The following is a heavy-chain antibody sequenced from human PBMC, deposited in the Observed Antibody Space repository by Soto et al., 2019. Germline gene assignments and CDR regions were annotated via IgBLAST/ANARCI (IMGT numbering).Heavy chain of an antibody. V-gene: IGHV1-18*01. D-gene: IGHD2-2*01. CDR1: GYIFTNSG. CDR2: ISPHNGKT. J-gene: IGHJ5*02. CDR3: ARRPSADWFDP. Sequence: QIQLVQSGTEVKKPGASVKVSCKASGYIFTNSGITWVRQAPGQGLEWMGWISPHNGKTSYAQRVQDRVTMTTDTSTSTAYMELRSLRSDDTAMYYCARRPSADWFDPWGQGTLVTVSS.